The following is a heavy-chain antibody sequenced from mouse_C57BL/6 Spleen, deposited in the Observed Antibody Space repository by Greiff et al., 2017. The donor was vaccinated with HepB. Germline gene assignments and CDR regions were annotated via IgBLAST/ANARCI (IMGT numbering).Heavy chain of an antibody. D-gene: IGHD1-1*01. V-gene: IGHV2-5*01. CDR1: GFSLTSYG. Sequence: QVQLQQSGPGLVQPSQSLSITCTVSGFSLTSYGVHWVRQSPGKGLEWLGVIWRGGSTDYNAAFMSRLSITKDNSKSQVFFKMNSLHADDTAIYYCAKNFITTVVGGYYYAMDYWGQGTSVTVSS. J-gene: IGHJ4*01. CDR3: AKNFITTVVGGYYYAMDY. CDR2: IWRGGST.